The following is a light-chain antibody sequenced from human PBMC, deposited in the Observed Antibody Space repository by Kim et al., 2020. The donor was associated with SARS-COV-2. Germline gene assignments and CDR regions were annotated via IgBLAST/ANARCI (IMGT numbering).Light chain of an antibody. V-gene: IGLV6-57*03. CDR1: SGGIALIY. CDR2: DDN. Sequence: TVTISCPRGSGGIALIYVQRYQQRPGRATTTVIYDDNKRPSGVPDRFSGSVDSASNSASLTISGLTTEDEADYFCQSYETSDLWVFGGGTQLTVL. CDR3: QSYETSDLWV. J-gene: IGLJ3*02.